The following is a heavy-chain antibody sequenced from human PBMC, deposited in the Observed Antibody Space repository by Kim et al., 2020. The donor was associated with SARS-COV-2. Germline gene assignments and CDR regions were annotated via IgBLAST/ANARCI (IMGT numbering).Heavy chain of an antibody. V-gene: IGHV4-31*02. J-gene: IGHJ3*02. CDR3: ARAPITMIVVVHAFDI. Sequence: SLKSRVTIAVDPAKNQFSLRLGSVTAADTAVYYCARAPITMIVVVHAFDIWGQGTMVTVSS. D-gene: IGHD3-22*01.